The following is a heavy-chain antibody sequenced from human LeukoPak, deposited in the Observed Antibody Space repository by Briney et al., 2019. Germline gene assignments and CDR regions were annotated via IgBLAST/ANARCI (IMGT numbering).Heavy chain of an antibody. CDR3: ARDGYSGYDLGDDLDY. V-gene: IGHV1-46*01. CDR2: INPSGGST. CDR1: GYTFTSYY. D-gene: IGHD5-12*01. J-gene: IGHJ4*02. Sequence: GASVKVSCKASGYTFTSYYMHWVRQAPGQGLEWMGIINPSGGSTSYAQKFQGRVTMTRDTSTSTVYMELSSLGSEDTAVYYCARDGYSGYDLGDDLDYWGQGTLVTVSS.